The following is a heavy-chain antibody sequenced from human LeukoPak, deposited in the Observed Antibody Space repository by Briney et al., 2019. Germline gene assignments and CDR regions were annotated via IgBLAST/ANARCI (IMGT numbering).Heavy chain of an antibody. CDR3: ARGPPWGYYMDV. J-gene: IGHJ6*03. V-gene: IGHV1-2*02. CDR1: GYTFTGCY. Sequence: ASVTVSCKASGYTFTGCYMHWVRQAPGHGLEWMGWINPNSGGTNYAQKFQGRVTMTRDTSISTAYMELSRLRSDDTAVYYCARGPPWGYYMDVWGKGTTVTVSS. CDR2: INPNSGGT. D-gene: IGHD7-27*01.